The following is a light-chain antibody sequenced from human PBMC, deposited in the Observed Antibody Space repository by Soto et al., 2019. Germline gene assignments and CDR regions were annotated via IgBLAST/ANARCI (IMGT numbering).Light chain of an antibody. Sequence: QSVLTQPPSASGSPGQSVTISCTGTSSDVGGYNYVSWYQQHPGKAPKLMIYEVNKRPSGVPDRFSGSKSGNTAYLTVSGLQAEDEADYYCSSYAGRNTFGVFGGATKLTVL. CDR1: SSDVGGYNY. J-gene: IGLJ2*01. CDR2: EVN. V-gene: IGLV2-8*01. CDR3: SSYAGRNTFGV.